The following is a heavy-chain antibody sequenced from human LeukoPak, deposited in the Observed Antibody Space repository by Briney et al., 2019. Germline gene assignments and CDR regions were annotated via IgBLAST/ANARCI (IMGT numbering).Heavy chain of an antibody. CDR1: GYSISSGYH. D-gene: IGHD3-3*01. CDR2: IHHSGST. V-gene: IGHV4-38-2*01. CDR3: ARLEPSGVVKD. Sequence: SETLSLTCAVSGYSISSGYHWGWIRQPPGKGLEWTANIHHSGSTSYNPSLKSRVTTSADTSKNRFSLRLSSVTAADTAVYYCARLEPSGVVKDWGQGTLVTVSS. J-gene: IGHJ4*02.